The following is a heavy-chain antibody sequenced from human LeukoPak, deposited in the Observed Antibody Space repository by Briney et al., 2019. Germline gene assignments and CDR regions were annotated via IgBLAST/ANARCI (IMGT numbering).Heavy chain of an antibody. Sequence: SGTLSLTCAVSGGSISSSNWWSWVRQPPGKGLEWIGEIYHSGSTNYNPSLKSRVTISVDKSKNQFSLKLSSVTAADTAVYYCAREPITGHDAVSPWYYYYGMDVWGQGTTVTVSS. CDR3: AREPITGHDAVSPWYYYYGMDV. V-gene: IGHV4-4*02. CDR1: GGSISSSNW. D-gene: IGHD1-20*01. CDR2: IYHSGST. J-gene: IGHJ6*02.